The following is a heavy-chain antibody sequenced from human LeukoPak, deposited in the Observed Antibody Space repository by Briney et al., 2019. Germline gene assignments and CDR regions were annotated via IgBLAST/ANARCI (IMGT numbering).Heavy chain of an antibody. CDR2: IYTSGST. CDR1: GGSISSYY. CDR3: AREKRVNYGSGSLDY. D-gene: IGHD3-10*01. J-gene: IGHJ4*02. V-gene: IGHV4-4*07. Sequence: SETLSLTCTVSGGSISSYYWSWIRQPAGKGLEWIGRIYTSGSTNYNPSLKSRVTMSADTSKNQFSLKLSSVTAADAAVYYCAREKRVNYGSGSLDYWGQGTLVTVSS.